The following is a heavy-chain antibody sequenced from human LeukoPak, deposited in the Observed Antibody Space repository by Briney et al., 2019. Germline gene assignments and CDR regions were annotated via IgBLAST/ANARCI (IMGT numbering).Heavy chain of an antibody. J-gene: IGHJ4*02. D-gene: IGHD1-26*01. CDR1: GYTFTSYD. CDR3: AIVGATLIYFDY. CDR2: MNPNSGNT. V-gene: IGHV1-8*01. Sequence: ASVKVSCKASGYTFTSYDINWVRQATGQGLEWMGWMNPNSGNTGYAQKFQGRATMTRNTSISTAYMELSSLRSEDTAVYYCAIVGATLIYFDYWGQGTLVTVSS.